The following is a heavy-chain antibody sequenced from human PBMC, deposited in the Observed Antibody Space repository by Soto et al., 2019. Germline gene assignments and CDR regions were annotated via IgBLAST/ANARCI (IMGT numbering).Heavy chain of an antibody. J-gene: IGHJ6*02. CDR3: AREFSRGYYDSSGYWGSSGMDV. Sequence: GGSLRLSCAASGFTFSSYDMHWVRQATGKGLEWVSAIGTAGDTYYPGSVKGRFTISRENAKNSLYLQMNSLRAEDTAVYYCAREFSRGYYDSSGYWGSSGMDVWGQGTTVTSP. V-gene: IGHV3-13*01. CDR1: GFTFSSYD. CDR2: IGTAGDT. D-gene: IGHD3-22*01.